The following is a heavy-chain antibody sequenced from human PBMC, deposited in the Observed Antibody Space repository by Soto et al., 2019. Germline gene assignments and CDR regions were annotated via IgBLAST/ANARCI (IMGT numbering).Heavy chain of an antibody. Sequence: EVQLVESGGGLVQPGRSLRLSCAASGFTFDDYAMHWVRQGPGKGLEWVSGISWNSDMITYADSVKGRFTVSRDNAKNSLDLEMNSLRVKDTALYYCVRDTYILVGATHLDSWGQGTLVTVSS. CDR2: ISWNSDMI. J-gene: IGHJ4*02. CDR3: VRDTYILVGATHLDS. V-gene: IGHV3-9*01. D-gene: IGHD1-26*01. CDR1: GFTFDDYA.